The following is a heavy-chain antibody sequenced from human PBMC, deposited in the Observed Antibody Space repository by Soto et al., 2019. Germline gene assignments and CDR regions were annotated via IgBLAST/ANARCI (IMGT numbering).Heavy chain of an antibody. CDR1: GDSISSNSAA. V-gene: IGHV6-1*01. CDR3: ARAGVTGFLYFDY. D-gene: IGHD7-27*01. CDR2: TYYRSKWYN. Sequence: QSLSLTVAISGDSISSNSAAWNWIKRTPSRGLEWLGRTYYRSKWYNDYAVSVKRRITINPDTSKNQFSLQLNSVTPEDTAVYYCARAGVTGFLYFDYWGQGTLVTVSS. J-gene: IGHJ4*02.